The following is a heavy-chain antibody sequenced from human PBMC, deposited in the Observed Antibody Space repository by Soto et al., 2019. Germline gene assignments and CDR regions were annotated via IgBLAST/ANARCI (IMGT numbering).Heavy chain of an antibody. CDR3: AKVFDYDYVWGFPTEWYFDY. V-gene: IGHV3-23*01. CDR1: GFTFSSYA. D-gene: IGHD3-16*01. CDR2: ISGSGGST. J-gene: IGHJ4*02. Sequence: GGSLRLSCAASGFTFSSYAMSWVRQAPGKGLEWVSAISGSGGSTYYADSVKGRFTISRDNSKNTLYLQMNSLRAEDTAVYYFAKVFDYDYVWGFPTEWYFDYWGQGTLVTVSS.